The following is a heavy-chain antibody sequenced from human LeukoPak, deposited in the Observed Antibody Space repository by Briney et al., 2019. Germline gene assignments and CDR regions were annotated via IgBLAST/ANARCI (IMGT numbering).Heavy chain of an antibody. CDR2: IHPNSGAT. J-gene: IGHJ4*02. Sequence: VASVKVSCKASGYTFTGFYLNRVRQAPGQGLEWMGWIHPNSGATDYAQRFQGRVTMTRDTTITTAYMELSSLISDDTAVYYCARGDLLDWGQGTLVTVSS. CDR3: ARGDLLD. V-gene: IGHV1-2*02. CDR1: GYTFTGFY.